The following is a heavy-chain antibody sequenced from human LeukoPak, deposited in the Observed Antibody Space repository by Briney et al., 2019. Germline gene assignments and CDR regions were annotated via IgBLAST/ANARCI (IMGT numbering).Heavy chain of an antibody. Sequence: PGGSLRLSCAASGFTVSSNYMSWVRQAPGKGLECVSVIYSGGSTYYADSVKARVTISRDNSKNTLYLQMNSLRAEDTAVYYCARSGMGYYDSSGYYYPSPFDYWGQGTLVTVSS. V-gene: IGHV3-53*01. CDR2: IYSGGST. CDR3: ARSGMGYYDSSGYYYPSPFDY. J-gene: IGHJ4*02. D-gene: IGHD3-22*01. CDR1: GFTVSSNY.